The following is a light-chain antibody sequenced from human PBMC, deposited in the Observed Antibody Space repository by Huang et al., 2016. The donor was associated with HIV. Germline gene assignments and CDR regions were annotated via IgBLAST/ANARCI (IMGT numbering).Light chain of an antibody. J-gene: IGKJ2*01. CDR1: RSVDSNF. CDR3: QLSGRSVT. CDR2: GAS. Sequence: EIVLTQSPDTVSLSPGEATTLFCRASRSVDSNFFAWYQQKTGQSPRLLIYGASTRAAGIPDRFSGSGSGIDFTLTISRLEPEDFAVYFCQLSGRSVTFGQGTKLEI. V-gene: IGKV3-20*01.